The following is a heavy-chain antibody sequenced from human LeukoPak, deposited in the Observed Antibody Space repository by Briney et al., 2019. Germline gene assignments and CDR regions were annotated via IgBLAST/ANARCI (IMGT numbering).Heavy chain of an antibody. D-gene: IGHD2-2*01. Sequence: GGSLRLSCAASGFTFSSYSMNWVRQAPGKGLEWVSYISSSSSTIYYADSVKGRFTISRDNAKNSLYLQMNSLRDEDTAVYYCARVEDCSSTSCYRFVYYYYGMDVWGQGTKVTVSS. V-gene: IGHV3-48*02. CDR3: ARVEDCSSTSCYRFVYYYYGMDV. CDR2: ISSSSSTI. CDR1: GFTFSSYS. J-gene: IGHJ6*02.